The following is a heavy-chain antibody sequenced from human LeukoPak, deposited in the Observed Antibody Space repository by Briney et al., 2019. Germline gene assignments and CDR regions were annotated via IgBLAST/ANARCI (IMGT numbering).Heavy chain of an antibody. V-gene: IGHV1-46*01. CDR1: GYTFTSYY. CDR2: INPSGGST. D-gene: IGHD6-19*01. J-gene: IGHJ6*02. CDR3: ARAWYGWVAGSDYYYGMDV. Sequence: GASVKVSCKASGYTFTSYYMHWVRQAPGQGLEWMGIINPSGGSTNYAQKFQGRVTITADESTSTAYMELSSLRSEDTAVYYCARAWYGWVAGSDYYYGMDVWGQGTTVTVSS.